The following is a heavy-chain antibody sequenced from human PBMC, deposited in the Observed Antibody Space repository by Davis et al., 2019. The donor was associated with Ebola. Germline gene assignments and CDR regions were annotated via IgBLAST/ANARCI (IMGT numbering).Heavy chain of an antibody. D-gene: IGHD2-2*02. CDR1: GGSISSYY. J-gene: IGHJ4*02. Sequence: SETLSLTCTVSGGSISSYYWSWLRQPPGKGLAWIGYIYYSGSTNYNPSLKSRVTISVDTSKNQFSLKLSSVTAADTAVYYCARLGPAAILGYWGQGTLVTVSS. CDR3: ARLGPAAILGY. CDR2: IYYSGST. V-gene: IGHV4-59*08.